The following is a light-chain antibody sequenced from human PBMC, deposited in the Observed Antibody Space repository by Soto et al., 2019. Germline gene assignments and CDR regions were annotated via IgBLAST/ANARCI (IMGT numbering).Light chain of an antibody. CDR1: QSVSTN. CDR3: QQYNDWPLT. CDR2: GAS. Sequence: EIVMTQSPATLSVSPVGSATLSCRASQSVSTNLAWYQQKLGQAPRLLIYGASTRATGIPVRFSGSRSGTAFTLTISSLQSEDFAVYFCQQYNDWPLTFGGGTKVEIK. J-gene: IGKJ4*01. V-gene: IGKV3-15*01.